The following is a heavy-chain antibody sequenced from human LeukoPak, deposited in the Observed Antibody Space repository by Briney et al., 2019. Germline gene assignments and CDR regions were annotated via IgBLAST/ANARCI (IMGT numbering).Heavy chain of an antibody. CDR2: IYYSGST. V-gene: IGHV4-30-4*08. CDR1: GGSISSGDYY. J-gene: IGHJ6*03. Sequence: SSQTLSLTCTVSGGSISSGDYYWSWIRQPPGKGLEWIGYIYYSGSTYYNPSLKSRVTISVDTSKNQFSLKLSSVTASDTAVYYCARLGYCDSSSCYLHYHYYMDVWGKGTTVTVSS. D-gene: IGHD2-2*01. CDR3: ARLGYCDSSSCYLHYHYYMDV.